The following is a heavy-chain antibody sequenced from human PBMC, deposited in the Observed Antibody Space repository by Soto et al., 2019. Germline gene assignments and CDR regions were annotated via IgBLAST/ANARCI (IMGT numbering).Heavy chain of an antibody. CDR3: ARHVVEPPSFGERVHPRAY. Sequence: SETMSLTCTVAGGSSSNDYGSWIRQHTGKGREWIGYLDYTGITNYNPSFKSRISMSLDTSKNQFSLKLSPTTAADTAVHSCARHVVEPPSFGERVHPRAYWGNGPLVPVSP. D-gene: IGHD3-10*01. V-gene: IGHV4-59*08. J-gene: IGHJ4*01. CDR2: LDYTGIT. CDR1: GGSSSNDY.